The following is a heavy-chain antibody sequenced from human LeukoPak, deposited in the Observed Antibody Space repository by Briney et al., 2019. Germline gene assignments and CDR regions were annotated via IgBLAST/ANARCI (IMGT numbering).Heavy chain of an antibody. CDR2: IYSGGST. J-gene: IGHJ5*02. D-gene: IGHD3-10*01. V-gene: IGHV3-66*02. CDR3: ARSKYYYGSHGWFDP. Sequence: GGSLRLSCAASGFTVSSNYMSWVRQAPGKGLGWVSVIYSGGSTYYADSVKGRFTISRDNSKNTLYLQMNSLRAEDTAVYYCARSKYYYGSHGWFDPWGQGTLVTVSS. CDR1: GFTVSSNY.